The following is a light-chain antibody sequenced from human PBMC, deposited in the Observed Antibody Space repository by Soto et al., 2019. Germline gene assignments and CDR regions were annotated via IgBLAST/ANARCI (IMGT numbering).Light chain of an antibody. CDR2: DAS. J-gene: IGKJ1*01. V-gene: IGKV3D-15*01. CDR1: QSVRTY. CDR3: QEYNNWPRRT. Sequence: EIVLTQSPVTLSLSPGERATLSCRASQSVRTYLAWYQVKPGQAPRLLIYDASRRASGVPARFSGSGSGTGFTLTISGLQSEDFAVYYCQEYNNWPRRTFGQGTKVDIK.